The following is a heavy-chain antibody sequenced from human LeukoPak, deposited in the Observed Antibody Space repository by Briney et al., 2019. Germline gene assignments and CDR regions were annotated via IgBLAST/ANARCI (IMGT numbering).Heavy chain of an antibody. CDR3: ARARYVSAWYAFDI. CDR2: IYYTGSG. V-gene: IGHV4-59*02. J-gene: IGHJ3*02. D-gene: IGHD6-19*01. Sequence: PSETLSLTCTVYGGSVSSYYWSWIRQPPGKGLEWIGYIYYTGSGNNSPSLESRVTMSVDTSKNQFSLRLNSVTAADTAVYYCARARYVSAWYAFDIWGQGTMVTVSS. CDR1: GGSVSSYY.